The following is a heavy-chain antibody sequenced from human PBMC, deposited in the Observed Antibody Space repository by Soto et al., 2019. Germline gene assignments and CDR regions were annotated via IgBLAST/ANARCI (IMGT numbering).Heavy chain of an antibody. J-gene: IGHJ5*02. Sequence: GGSLRLSCAASGFTISGHWMHWVRQVPGKGLVWVSRINSEGSSTSYADSVKGRFIISRDNAKNTLFLQMNSLRAEDTAVYYCAKDQLYIRGVIHNWFDPWGQGTLVTVSS. D-gene: IGHD3-10*02. CDR1: GFTISGHW. CDR2: INSEGSST. CDR3: AKDQLYIRGVIHNWFDP. V-gene: IGHV3-74*01.